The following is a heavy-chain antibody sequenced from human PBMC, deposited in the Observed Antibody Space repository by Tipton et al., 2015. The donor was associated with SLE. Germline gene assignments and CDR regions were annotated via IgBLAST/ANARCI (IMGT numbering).Heavy chain of an antibody. CDR3: DSGFGP. CDR1: GFTFSSYG. J-gene: IGHJ5*02. Sequence: QLVQSGGGVVQPGRSLRLSCAASGFTFSSYGMHWVRQAPGKGLEWVSGIFAGGDSTYYADSVRGRFTISRDNSKNTLYLQMNSLRADDTAVYYCDSGFGPWGQGTLVTVSS. CDR2: IFAGGDST. V-gene: IGHV3-23*04.